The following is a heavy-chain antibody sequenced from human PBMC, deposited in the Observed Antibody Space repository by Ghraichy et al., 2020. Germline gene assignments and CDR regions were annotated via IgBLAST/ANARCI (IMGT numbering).Heavy chain of an antibody. CDR1: GGSFSGYY. Sequence: SETLSLTCAVYGGSFSGYYWSWIRQPPGKGLEWIGEINHSGSTNYNPSLKSRVTISVDTSKNQFSLKLSSVTAADTAVYYCARKLRGGSYPRWGQGTLVTVSS. V-gene: IGHV4-34*01. D-gene: IGHD2-15*01. J-gene: IGHJ4*02. CDR2: INHSGST. CDR3: ARKLRGGSYPR.